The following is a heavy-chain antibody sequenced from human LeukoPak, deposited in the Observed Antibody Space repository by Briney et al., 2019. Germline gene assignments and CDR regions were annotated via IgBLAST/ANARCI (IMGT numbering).Heavy chain of an antibody. J-gene: IGHJ4*02. V-gene: IGHV3-23*01. CDR1: GFTFSSYA. D-gene: IGHD5-18*01. CDR3: ARRGYSYGFDY. CDR2: ISGSGGST. Sequence: GGSLRLSCAGSGFTFSSYAMSWVAQAPGKGLEGVSAISGSGGSTYSADSVRGRFTIPRDNSKNALYLQMNSLRAEDTAVYSCARRGYSYGFDYWGPGTLVTVSS.